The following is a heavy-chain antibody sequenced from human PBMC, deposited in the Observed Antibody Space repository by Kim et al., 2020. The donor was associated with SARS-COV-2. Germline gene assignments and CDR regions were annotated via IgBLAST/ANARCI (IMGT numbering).Heavy chain of an antibody. CDR3: VQTYYYDSSGYWTRFDY. V-gene: IGHV3-64D*09. J-gene: IGHJ4*02. Sequence: VKGRFTISRDNSKNTLYLQMSSLRAEDTAVYYCVQTYYYDSSGYWTRFDYWGQGTLVTVSS. D-gene: IGHD3-22*01.